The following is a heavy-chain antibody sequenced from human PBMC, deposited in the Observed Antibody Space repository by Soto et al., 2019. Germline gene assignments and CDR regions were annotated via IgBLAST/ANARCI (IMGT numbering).Heavy chain of an antibody. CDR2: ISAYNGNT. CDR1: GYTFTSYG. D-gene: IGHD6-19*01. J-gene: IGHJ4*02. CDR3: ARGPRRCQQWLVPYYFDY. Sequence: QVQLVQSGAEVKKPGASVKVSCKASGYTFTSYGISWVRQAPGQGLEWMGWISAYNGNTNYAQKLQGRVTMTTDTSTSTAYMELRSLRSDDTAVYYCARGPRRCQQWLVPYYFDYWGQGTLVTVSS. V-gene: IGHV1-18*01.